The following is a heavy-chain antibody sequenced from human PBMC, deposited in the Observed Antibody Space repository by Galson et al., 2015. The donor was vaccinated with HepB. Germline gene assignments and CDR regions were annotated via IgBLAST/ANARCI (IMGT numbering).Heavy chain of an antibody. V-gene: IGHV3-53*01. J-gene: IGHJ5*02. D-gene: IGHD3-9*01. CDR3: ASLGSLRYFDWPPPP. CDR2: IYSGGST. CDR1: GFTVSSNY. Sequence: SLRLSCAASGFTVSSNYMSWVRQAPGKGLEWVSVIYSGGSTYYADSVKGRFTISRDNSKNTLYLQMNSLRAEDTAVYYCASLGSLRYFDWPPPPWGQGTLVTVSS.